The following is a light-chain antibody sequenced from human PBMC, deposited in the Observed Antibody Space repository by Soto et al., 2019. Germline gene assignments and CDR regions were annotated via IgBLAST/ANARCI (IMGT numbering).Light chain of an antibody. V-gene: IGKV1-12*01. CDR3: QQANSLPLT. CDR1: QGISRW. J-gene: IGKJ5*01. Sequence: DIQMTQSPSFVSASVGDRVTITCRASQGISRWLAWYQPRPGKAPELLIYGASSLQSGVPSRFSGSGSGTDFTLTISSLQPEDFATYYCQQANSLPLTFGQGTRLESK. CDR2: GAS.